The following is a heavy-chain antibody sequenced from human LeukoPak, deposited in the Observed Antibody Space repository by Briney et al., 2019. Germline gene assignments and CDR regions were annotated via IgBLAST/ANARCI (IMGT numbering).Heavy chain of an antibody. CDR3: ARGAWGFGELSYFDY. V-gene: IGHV3-48*04. CDR2: IRSSSNII. J-gene: IGHJ4*02. Sequence: GGSLRLSYAASGFTFSSYSMNWVRQAPGKGLEWVSYIRSSSNIIYYADSVKGRFSISRDNTKGSLFLQLNSLRAEDTAVYYCARGAWGFGELSYFDYWGQGTLVTVSS. CDR1: GFTFSSYS. D-gene: IGHD3-10*01.